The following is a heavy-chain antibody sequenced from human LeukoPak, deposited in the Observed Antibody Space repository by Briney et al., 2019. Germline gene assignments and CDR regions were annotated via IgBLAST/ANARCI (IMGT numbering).Heavy chain of an antibody. CDR3: ARDQATYGDSSFDY. V-gene: IGHV4-59*12. CDR1: GGSISSYY. CDR2: IYYSGST. J-gene: IGHJ4*02. Sequence: PSETLSLTCTVSGGSISSYYWSWIRQPPGKGLEWVGSIYYSGSTYYNPSLKSRVTISVDTSKNQFSLKLSSVTAADTAVYYCARDQATYGDSSFDYWDQGTLVTVSS. D-gene: IGHD4-17*01.